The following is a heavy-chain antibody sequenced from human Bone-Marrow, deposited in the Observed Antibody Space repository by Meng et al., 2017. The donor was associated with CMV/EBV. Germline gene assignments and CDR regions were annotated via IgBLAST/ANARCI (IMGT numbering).Heavy chain of an antibody. CDR3: ARDTGDCSSTSCYTWRDYYYYGMDV. CDR1: EGTFSSYA. V-gene: IGHV1-69*10. CDR2: IIPILGIA. J-gene: IGHJ6*02. Sequence: SVKVACKAREGTFSSYAISWVRQAPGQGLEWMGGIIPILGIANYAQKFQGRVTITADKSTSTAYMELSSLRSEDTAVYYCARDTGDCSSTSCYTWRDYYYYGMDVWGQGTTVTVSS. D-gene: IGHD2-2*02.